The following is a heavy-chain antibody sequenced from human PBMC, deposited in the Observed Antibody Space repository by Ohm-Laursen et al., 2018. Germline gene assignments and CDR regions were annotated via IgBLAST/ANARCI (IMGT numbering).Heavy chain of an antibody. J-gene: IGHJ4*02. CDR1: GFTFSISG. Sequence: SLRLSCAASGFTFSISGMTWVRQAPGKGLEWVSGISVSGSSTDYADSVKGRFTISRDNSKNTLYLQMNSLRAEDTAVYYCANGTTDVDYWGQGTLVTVSS. CDR3: ANGTTDVDY. D-gene: IGHD1-1*01. V-gene: IGHV3-23*01. CDR2: ISVSGSST.